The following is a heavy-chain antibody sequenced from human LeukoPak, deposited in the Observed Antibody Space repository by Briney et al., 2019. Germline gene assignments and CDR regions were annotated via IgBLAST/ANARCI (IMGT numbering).Heavy chain of an antibody. D-gene: IGHD5-24*01. V-gene: IGHV3-66*02. J-gene: IGHJ4*02. Sequence: PGGSLRLSCAASGFTFRSYWMHWVRQAPGKGLVWVSVIYSGGSTYYADSVKGRFTISRDNSKNTLYLKMNSLRAEDTAVYYCARDGGDGYDIFFFDYWGQGTLVTVSS. CDR2: IYSGGST. CDR1: GFTFRSYW. CDR3: ARDGGDGYDIFFFDY.